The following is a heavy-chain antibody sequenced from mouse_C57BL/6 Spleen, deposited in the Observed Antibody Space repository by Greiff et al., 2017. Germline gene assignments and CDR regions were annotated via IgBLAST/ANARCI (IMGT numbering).Heavy chain of an antibody. V-gene: IGHV1-59*01. J-gene: IGHJ2*01. CDR3: ASRSNYNFDY. D-gene: IGHD2-5*01. CDR2: IDPSDSYT. Sequence: VQLQQPGAELVRPGTSVKLSCKASGYTFTSYWMHWVKQRPGQGLEWIGVIDPSDSYTNYNQKFKGKATLTVDTSSSTAYMQLSSLTSEDSAVYYCASRSNYNFDYWGQGTTLTVSS. CDR1: GYTFTSYW.